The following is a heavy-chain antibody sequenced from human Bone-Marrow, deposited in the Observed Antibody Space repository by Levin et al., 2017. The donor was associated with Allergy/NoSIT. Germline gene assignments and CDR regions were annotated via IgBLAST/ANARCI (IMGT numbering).Heavy chain of an antibody. D-gene: IGHD3-22*01. CDR3: TTDRASSAWTGWGWFDS. J-gene: IGHJ5*01. CDR2: IKSKSDGGTT. V-gene: IGHV3-15*05. Sequence: GESLKISCATSGFTFSNAWMSWVRQAPGKGLEWIGHIKSKSDGGTTDYAAPFRGRVIISRHDVTNVVYLQINSLEVEDTAVYYCTTDRASSAWTGWGWFDSWGQGAQVTVSS. CDR1: GFTFSNAW.